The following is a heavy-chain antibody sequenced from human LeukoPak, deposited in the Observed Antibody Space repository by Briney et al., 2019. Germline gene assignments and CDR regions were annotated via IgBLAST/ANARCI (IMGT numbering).Heavy chain of an antibody. CDR1: GFTFSSYG. V-gene: IGHV3-30*18. Sequence: GRSLRLSCAASGFTFSSYGTHWVRQAPGKGLEWVAVISYDGSNKYYADSVKGRFTISRDNSKNTLYLQMNSLRAEDTAVYYCAKEDEWFGELTDFYYYGMDVWGRGTTVTVSS. CDR2: ISYDGSNK. J-gene: IGHJ6*02. CDR3: AKEDEWFGELTDFYYYGMDV. D-gene: IGHD3-10*01.